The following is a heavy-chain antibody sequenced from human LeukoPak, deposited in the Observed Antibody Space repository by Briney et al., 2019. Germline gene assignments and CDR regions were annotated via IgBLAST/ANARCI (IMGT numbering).Heavy chain of an antibody. J-gene: IGHJ6*02. Sequence: SVKVSCKASGGTFSSYAISWVRQAPGQGLEWMGRIIPILGIANYAQKFQGRVTITADKSTSTAYMELSSLRSEDTAVYYCAREYCSSTSCYAPYPYYYYYGMDVWGQGTTVTVSS. CDR1: GGTFSSYA. CDR3: AREYCSSTSCYAPYPYYYYYGMDV. D-gene: IGHD2-2*01. CDR2: IIPILGIA. V-gene: IGHV1-69*04.